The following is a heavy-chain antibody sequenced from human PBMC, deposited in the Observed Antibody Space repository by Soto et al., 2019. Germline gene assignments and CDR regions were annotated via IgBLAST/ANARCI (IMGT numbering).Heavy chain of an antibody. Sequence: SETLSLTCTVSGGSISSSSYYWGWIRQPPGKGLEWIGSIYYSGSTYYNPSHKSRVTLSVDTSKNQFSLKLSSVTAADTAVYYCSGVRIATHYWGQGTLVTVSS. CDR3: SGVRIATHY. CDR1: GGSISSSSYY. V-gene: IGHV4-39*01. D-gene: IGHD6-13*01. J-gene: IGHJ4*02. CDR2: IYYSGST.